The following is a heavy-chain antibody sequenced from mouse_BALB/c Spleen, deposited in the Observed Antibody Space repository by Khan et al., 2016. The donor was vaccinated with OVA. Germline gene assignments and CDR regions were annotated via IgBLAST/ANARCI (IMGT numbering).Heavy chain of an antibody. CDR1: GYSITSEYA. J-gene: IGHJ3*01. Sequence: VQLKQSGPGLVKPSQSLSLTCTVTGYSITSEYAWNWIRQFPENKLEWMGYINYSGNTRFNPSLRSRISITRDTSKNQFILQLNSVTTEDTATYYCARKDYYDYDPFPYWGQGTLVTVSA. D-gene: IGHD2-4*01. CDR3: ARKDYYDYDPFPY. V-gene: IGHV3-2*02. CDR2: INYSGNT.